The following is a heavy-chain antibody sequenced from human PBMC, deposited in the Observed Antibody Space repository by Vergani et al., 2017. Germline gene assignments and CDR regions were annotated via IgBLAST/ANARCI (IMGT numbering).Heavy chain of an antibody. D-gene: IGHD1-26*01. Sequence: QVQLQESGPGLVKPSQSLSPPCTVPGGPISGVSYYLSWVRQPAGKGLEWIGRIYYSGRTDYNPSLESRVTISVDTSKNTFSLKLNSVTAADTAIYYCARDSAVGGTFDSWGQGTLVSVSS. V-gene: IGHV4-61*02. CDR3: ARDSAVGGTFDS. CDR2: IYYSGRT. CDR1: GGPISGVSYY. J-gene: IGHJ4*02.